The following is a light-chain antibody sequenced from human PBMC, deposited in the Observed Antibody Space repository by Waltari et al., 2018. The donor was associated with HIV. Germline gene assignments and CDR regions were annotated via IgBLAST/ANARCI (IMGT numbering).Light chain of an antibody. J-gene: IGLJ3*02. Sequence: QSALTQPASVSGSPGQSITISCTGTTSDGGGYDFVPWYQPHPGKVPKLVIYEVNNRPAGISFRFSGSKSGNTASLTISGLQAEDEADYYCTSYSSTITWVFGGGTRLTVL. CDR1: TSDGGGYDF. V-gene: IGLV2-14*03. CDR3: TSYSSTITWV. CDR2: EVN.